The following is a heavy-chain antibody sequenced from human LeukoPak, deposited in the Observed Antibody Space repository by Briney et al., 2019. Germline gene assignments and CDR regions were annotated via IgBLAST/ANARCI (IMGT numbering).Heavy chain of an antibody. CDR1: GGSFSGYY. Sequence: PSETLSLTCAVYGGSFSGYYWNWIRQPPGKGLEWIGEINHTGSTNYNPSLKSRVNISVNTCKNQFSLKLRLVTAADRAVYYCARVRGSGSYFDYCYYGLEVWGQGTTVSVSS. J-gene: IGHJ6*02. V-gene: IGHV4-34*01. CDR3: ARVRGSGSYFDYCYYGLEV. CDR2: INHTGST. D-gene: IGHD3-10*01.